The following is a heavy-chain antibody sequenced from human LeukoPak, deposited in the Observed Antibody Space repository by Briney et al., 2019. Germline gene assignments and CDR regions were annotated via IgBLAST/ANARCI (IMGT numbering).Heavy chain of an antibody. D-gene: IGHD4-17*01. J-gene: IGHJ6*02. CDR2: MNPNSGNT. CDR3: ASTVTTPGGMDV. Sequence: ASVKVSCKASGYTFTSYDINWVRQATGQGLEWMGWMNPNSGNTGYAQKFQGRVTMTRNTSISTAYMELSSLRPEDTAVHYCASTVTTPGGMDVWGQGTTVTVSS. V-gene: IGHV1-8*01. CDR1: GYTFTSYD.